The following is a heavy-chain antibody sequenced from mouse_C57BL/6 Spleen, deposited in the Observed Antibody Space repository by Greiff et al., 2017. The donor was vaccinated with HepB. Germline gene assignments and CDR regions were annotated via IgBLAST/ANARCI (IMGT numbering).Heavy chain of an antibody. D-gene: IGHD1-1*01. Sequence: EVQLVESEGGLVQPGSSMKLSCTASGFTFSDYYMAWVRQVPETGLEWVANINYDGSSTYYLDSLKSRFIISRDNAKNILYLQMSSLKSEDTATYYCARIYYYGSSYEYFDVWGTGTTVTVSS. CDR2: INYDGSST. CDR3: ARIYYYGSSYEYFDV. CDR1: GFTFSDYY. V-gene: IGHV5-16*01. J-gene: IGHJ1*03.